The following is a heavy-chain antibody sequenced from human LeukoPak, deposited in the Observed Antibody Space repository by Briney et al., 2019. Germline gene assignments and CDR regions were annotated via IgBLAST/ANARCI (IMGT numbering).Heavy chain of an antibody. V-gene: IGHV4-31*03. Sequence: SETLSLTCTVSGGSISSGGYYWSWIRQHPGKGLEWIGYIYYSGSTYYNPSLKSRVTISVDTSKDQFSLKLSSVTAADTAVYYCARGTVGGYDSIHNWFDPWGQGTLVTVSS. J-gene: IGHJ5*02. D-gene: IGHD5-12*01. CDR2: IYYSGST. CDR3: ARGTVGGYDSIHNWFDP. CDR1: GGSISSGGYY.